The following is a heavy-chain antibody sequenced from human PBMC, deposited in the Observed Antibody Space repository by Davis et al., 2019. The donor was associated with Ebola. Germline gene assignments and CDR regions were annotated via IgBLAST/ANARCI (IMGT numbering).Heavy chain of an antibody. CDR2: ISYDGSNE. CDR1: GFTFSNYA. CDR3: ASGLDY. V-gene: IGHV3-30-3*01. Sequence: GGSLRLSCAASGFTFSNYAMNWVRQAPGKGLEWVAVISYDGSNEYYADSVKGRFTISRDNAKNSLYLQMDGLRVEDTAVYYCASGLDYWGQGSLVTVSS. J-gene: IGHJ4*02.